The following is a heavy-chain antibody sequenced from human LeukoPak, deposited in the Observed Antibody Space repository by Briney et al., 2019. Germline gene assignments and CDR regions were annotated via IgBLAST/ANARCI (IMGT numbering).Heavy chain of an antibody. J-gene: IGHJ6*02. V-gene: IGHV4-59*11. CDR1: GGSISTHY. CDR3: TRGFAVAGTHYYYFYAMDV. Sequence: SETLSLTCTVSGGSISTHYWGWIRQPSGKGLEWIGYIYHTGSPTNYNPSLKSRVTISVDTSKNLFSLKLNSVTAADTAMYYCTRGFAVAGTHYYYFYAMDVWGHGTTVTVSS. D-gene: IGHD6-19*01. CDR2: IYHTGSPT.